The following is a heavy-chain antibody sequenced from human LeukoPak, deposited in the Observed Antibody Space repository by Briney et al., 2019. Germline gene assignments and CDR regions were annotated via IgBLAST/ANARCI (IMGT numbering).Heavy chain of an antibody. CDR3: ARHANVMTTVTYFDY. CDR1: GGSISTYF. D-gene: IGHD4-17*01. J-gene: IGHJ4*02. Sequence: SETLSLTCTVSGGSISTYFWSWIRQPPGKGLEWIGYIYYIGNTNYNPSLRSRVTISVDTSKNQFSLKLSSVTAADTAVYYCARHANVMTTVTYFDYWGQGTLVTVSS. CDR2: IYYIGNT. V-gene: IGHV4-59*08.